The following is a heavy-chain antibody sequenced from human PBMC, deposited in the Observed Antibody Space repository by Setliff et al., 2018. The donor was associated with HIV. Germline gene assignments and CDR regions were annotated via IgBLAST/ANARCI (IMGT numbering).Heavy chain of an antibody. V-gene: IGHV1-3*01. CDR3: AREIRNYDFWSGYWEDHYFDS. CDR1: GYTLTDYT. D-gene: IGHD3-3*01. Sequence: ASVKVSCKASGYTLTDYTMHWVRQAPGHRLEWMALINAGNGDTKYSQKFQGRVTITRDTSASTAYMELSSLRSEDTAVYYCAREIRNYDFWSGYWEDHYFDSWGQGTLVTVSS. J-gene: IGHJ4*02. CDR2: INAGNGDT.